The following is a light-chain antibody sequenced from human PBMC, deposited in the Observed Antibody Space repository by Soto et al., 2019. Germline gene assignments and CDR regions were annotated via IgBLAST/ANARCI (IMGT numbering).Light chain of an antibody. Sequence: QSALTQPASVSGSAGQSITISCTGTSTDVGGYNYVSWYQQHPGKVPKLIIYEVSNRPSGVTSRFSGSKSGNTASLTISGLQAEDEADYHCSSYSCSRHYVFGTGTKLTVL. CDR3: SSYSCSRHYV. J-gene: IGLJ1*01. CDR2: EVS. CDR1: STDVGGYNY. V-gene: IGLV2-14*01.